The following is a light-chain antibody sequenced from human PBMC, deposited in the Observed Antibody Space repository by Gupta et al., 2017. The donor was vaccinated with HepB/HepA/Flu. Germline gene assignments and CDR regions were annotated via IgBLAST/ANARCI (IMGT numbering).Light chain of an antibody. J-gene: IGKJ4*01. Sequence: DVVMTQSPLSLPVTLGQPASISCRSSQGLVYSDGNTYLSWFQQRPGQSPRRLIYKVSDRVSGVPDRFSGSGSGNXYTLSIXRVEADDVGIYYCSQAEHCPQTFGXGTKLEIK. V-gene: IGKV2-30*01. CDR3: SQAEHCPQT. CDR2: KVS. CDR1: QGLVYSDGNTY.